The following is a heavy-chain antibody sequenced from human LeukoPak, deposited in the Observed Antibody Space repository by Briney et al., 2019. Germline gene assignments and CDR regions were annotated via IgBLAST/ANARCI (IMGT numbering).Heavy chain of an antibody. D-gene: IGHD6-19*01. CDR2: IYYSGST. J-gene: IGHJ4*02. Sequence: SETLSLTCTVSGGSISSSSYHWGWIRQPPGKGLEWIGSIYYSGSTYYNPSLKSRVTISVDTSKNQFSLRLSSVTAADTAVYYCATRQWLVRVADYWGQGTLVTVSS. CDR1: GGSISSSSYH. V-gene: IGHV4-39*07. CDR3: ATRQWLVRVADY.